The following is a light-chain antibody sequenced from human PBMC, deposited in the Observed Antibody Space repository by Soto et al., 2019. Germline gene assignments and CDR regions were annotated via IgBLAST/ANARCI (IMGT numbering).Light chain of an antibody. CDR2: KDS. J-gene: IGLJ2*01. V-gene: IGLV3-25*03. Sequence: ELTPPPSVSVSPGQTARITCSGDALPKQYAYWYQQKPGQAPVLVIYKDSERPSGIPERFSGSSSGTTVTLTISGVQAEDEADYYCQSADSSGTYVVFGGGTKLTVL. CDR1: ALPKQY. CDR3: QSADSSGTYVV.